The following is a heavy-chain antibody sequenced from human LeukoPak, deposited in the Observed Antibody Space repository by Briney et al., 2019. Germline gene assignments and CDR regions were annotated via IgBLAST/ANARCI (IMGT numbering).Heavy chain of an antibody. J-gene: IGHJ5*02. V-gene: IGHV1-2*06. D-gene: IGHD2-15*01. CDR2: INPNSGGT. CDR3: ARASVGGRDLVNWFDP. Sequence: ASVKVSCKVSGYTFTGYYMHWVRQAPGQGLEWMGRINPNSGGTNYAQKFQGRVTMTRDTSISTAYMELSRLRSDDTAVYYCARASVGGRDLVNWFDPWGQGTLVTVSS. CDR1: GYTFTGYY.